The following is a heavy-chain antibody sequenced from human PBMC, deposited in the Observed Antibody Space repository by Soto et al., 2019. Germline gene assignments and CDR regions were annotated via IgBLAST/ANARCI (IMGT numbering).Heavy chain of an antibody. J-gene: IGHJ5*02. D-gene: IGHD3-22*01. V-gene: IGHV1-69*06. CDR3: ARDRTDSGYYTNWLDP. Sequence: ASVKVSCKASGGTFGSDAITWVRQAPGQGLEWVGRIIPIFGTTNYAQNLQDRVTISADKSTLTSYMELHSLTSDDTALYYCARDRTDSGYYTNWLDPWGQGTQVTVSS. CDR2: IIPIFGTT. CDR1: GGTFGSDA.